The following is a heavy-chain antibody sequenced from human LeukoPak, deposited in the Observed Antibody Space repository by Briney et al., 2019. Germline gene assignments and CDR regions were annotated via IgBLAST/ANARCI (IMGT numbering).Heavy chain of an antibody. J-gene: IGHJ6*02. Sequence: GGSLRLSCAASGFTFNSYAMHWVRQAPGKGLEWVAVISYDGSNKYYGDSVKGRFTISRDTSKNTLSLQMNSLRAEDTAVNYCAKDRDYYGSGGMDVWGQGTTVTVTS. CDR2: ISYDGSNK. D-gene: IGHD3-10*01. V-gene: IGHV3-30*18. CDR3: AKDRDYYGSGGMDV. CDR1: GFTFNSYA.